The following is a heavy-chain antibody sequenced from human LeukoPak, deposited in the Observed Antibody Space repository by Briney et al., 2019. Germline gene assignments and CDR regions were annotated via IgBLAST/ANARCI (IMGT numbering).Heavy chain of an antibody. CDR1: GFTFSDYY. Sequence: GGSLRLSCAASGFTFSDYYMSWIRQAPGKGLEWVSYISSSGSTIYYADSVKGRFTISRDNAKNSLYLQMNSLRAEDTAVYYCAREKYSSSWENWFDPWGQGTLVTVSS. D-gene: IGHD6-13*01. J-gene: IGHJ5*02. CDR2: ISSSGSTI. CDR3: AREKYSSSWENWFDP. V-gene: IGHV3-11*01.